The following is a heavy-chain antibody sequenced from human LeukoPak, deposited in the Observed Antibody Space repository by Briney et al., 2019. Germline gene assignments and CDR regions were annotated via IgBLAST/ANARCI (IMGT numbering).Heavy chain of an antibody. Sequence: SETLSLTCTVSGGSIFSYYWNWIRQPPGKGLEWLGYIYSNGITNYSPSLRSRGTISIAMSKNQISLRLTSVTAADTAMYYCARRAYYDTSGYHPTSGYFDLWGRGTLVTVSS. CDR2: IYSNGIT. CDR1: GGSIFSYY. J-gene: IGHJ2*01. CDR3: ARRAYYDTSGYHPTSGYFDL. V-gene: IGHV4-4*08. D-gene: IGHD3-22*01.